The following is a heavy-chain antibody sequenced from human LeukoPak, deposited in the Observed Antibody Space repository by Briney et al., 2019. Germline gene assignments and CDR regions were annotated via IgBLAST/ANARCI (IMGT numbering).Heavy chain of an antibody. Sequence: GGSLRLSCAASGFTFSSYWMSWVRQAPGKGLEWVANIKQDGSEKYYVDSVKGRFTISRDNAKNSLYLQMNSLRAEDTAVYYCARADCSSTSCFQSDYWGQGTLVTVSS. J-gene: IGHJ4*02. D-gene: IGHD2-2*01. V-gene: IGHV3-7*03. CDR3: ARADCSSTSCFQSDY. CDR2: IKQDGSEK. CDR1: GFTFSSYW.